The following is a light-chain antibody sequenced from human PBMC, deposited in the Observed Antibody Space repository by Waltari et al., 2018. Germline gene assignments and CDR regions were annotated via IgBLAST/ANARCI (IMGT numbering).Light chain of an antibody. Sequence: FLSASVGDRVTISCTGTRSDVGIYNLVSWYQQHPGKAPKLMIYEGSKRPSGVSNRFSGSKTGNTASLTISGLQAEDEADYYCCSYAGSPFVFGTGTKVTVL. CDR2: EGS. CDR1: RSDVGIYNL. V-gene: IGLV2-23*01. CDR3: CSYAGSPFV. J-gene: IGLJ1*01.